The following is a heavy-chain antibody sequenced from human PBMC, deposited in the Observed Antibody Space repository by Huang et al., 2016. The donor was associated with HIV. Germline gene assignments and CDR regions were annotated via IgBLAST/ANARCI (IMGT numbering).Heavy chain of an antibody. D-gene: IGHD4-17*01. CDR1: GYTFNNYD. V-gene: IGHV1-8*02. J-gene: IGHJ4*02. CDR3: ARSAYGDLDY. Sequence: QVHLVQSGAEVKKPGASVKVACKASGYTFNNYDTNWVRQAPGRGLEGMGWMNPNTGNTGFAQGFQGRVTMTRKTSITTAYMELTSLTSEDTAVYYCARSAYGDLDYWGLGTLVIVSS. CDR2: MNPNTGNT.